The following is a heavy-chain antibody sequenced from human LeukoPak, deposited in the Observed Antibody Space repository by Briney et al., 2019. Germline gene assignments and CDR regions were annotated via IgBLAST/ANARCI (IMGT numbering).Heavy chain of an antibody. CDR3: ARGRGEGAGGYYFDY. Sequence: PSETLSLTCTVSGGSISSYYWSWIRQPPGKRLEWIGYIYYSGSTNYNPSLRSRVTISVDTSKNQFSLKLSSVTAADTAVYYCARGRGEGAGGYYFDYWGQGTLVTVSS. CDR1: GGSISSYY. J-gene: IGHJ4*02. V-gene: IGHV4-59*01. D-gene: IGHD2-21*01. CDR2: IYYSGST.